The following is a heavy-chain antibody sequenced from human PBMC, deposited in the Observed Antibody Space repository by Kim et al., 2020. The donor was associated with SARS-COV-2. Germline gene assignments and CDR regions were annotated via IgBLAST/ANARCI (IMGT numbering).Heavy chain of an antibody. J-gene: IGHJ5*02. Sequence: GGSLRLSCAASGFTFSSYEMNWVRQAPGKGLEWVSYISSSGSTIYYADSVKGRFTISRDNAKNSLYLQMNSLRAEDTAVYYCARDDSPYGSGSYFSPSWFDPWGQGTLVTVSS. CDR2: ISSSGSTI. D-gene: IGHD3-10*01. V-gene: IGHV3-48*03. CDR3: ARDDSPYGSGSYFSPSWFDP. CDR1: GFTFSSYE.